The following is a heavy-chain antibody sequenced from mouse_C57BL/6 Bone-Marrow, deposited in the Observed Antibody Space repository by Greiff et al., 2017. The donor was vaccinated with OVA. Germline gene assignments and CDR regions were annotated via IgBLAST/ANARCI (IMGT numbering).Heavy chain of an antibody. CDR2: ISGGGGNT. CDR1: GFTFSSYT. V-gene: IGHV5-9*01. CDR3: ARWHGWFAY. J-gene: IGHJ3*01. Sequence: EVKVEESGGGLVKPGGSLQLSCAASGFTFSSYTMSWVRQTPEKRLEWVATISGGGGNTYYPDSVKGRFTISRDNAKNTLYLQMSSLRSEDTALYYCARWHGWFAYWGQGTLVTVSA.